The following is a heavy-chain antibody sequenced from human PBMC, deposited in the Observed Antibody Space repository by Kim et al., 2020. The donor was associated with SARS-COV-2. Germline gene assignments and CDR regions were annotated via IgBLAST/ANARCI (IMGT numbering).Heavy chain of an antibody. CDR1: GFTFTSSA. CDR3: AAAFEEDSSGYYYEDLDY. J-gene: IGHJ4*02. Sequence: SVKVSCKASGFTFTSSAVQWVRQARGQRLEWIGWIVVGSGNTNYAQKFQERVTITRDMSTSTGYMELSSLRSEDTAVYYCAAAFEEDSSGYYYEDLDYWGQGTLVTVSS. D-gene: IGHD3-22*01. CDR2: IVVGSGNT. V-gene: IGHV1-58*01.